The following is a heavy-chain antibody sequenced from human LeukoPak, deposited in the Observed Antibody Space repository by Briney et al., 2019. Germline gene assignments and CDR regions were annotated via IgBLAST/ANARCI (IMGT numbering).Heavy chain of an antibody. V-gene: IGHV1-46*01. J-gene: IGHJ5*02. CDR1: GYTFTSYG. D-gene: IGHD3-10*01. Sequence: HWASVKVSCKASGYTFTSYGISWVRQAPGQGLEWMGIINPTAGSTYYAQKFQGRVSMTRDMSTSTAYMELSSLRSEDTAVYYCATATLDVLLWFGELSPWGQGTLVTVSS. CDR2: INPTAGST. CDR3: ATATLDVLLWFGELSP.